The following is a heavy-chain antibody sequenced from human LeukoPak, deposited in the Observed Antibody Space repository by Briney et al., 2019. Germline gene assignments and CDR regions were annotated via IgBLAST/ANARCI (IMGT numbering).Heavy chain of an antibody. CDR2: FDPEDGET. CDR1: GYTLTELS. CDR3: ATLEPGTGYFQH. D-gene: IGHD6-13*01. J-gene: IGHJ1*01. V-gene: IGHV1-24*01. Sequence: GASVKVSCKVSGYTLTELSMHWVRQAPGKGLEWMGGFDPEDGETIYARKFQGRVTMTEDTSTDTAYMELSSLRSEDTAVYYCATLEPGTGYFQHWGQGTLVTVSS.